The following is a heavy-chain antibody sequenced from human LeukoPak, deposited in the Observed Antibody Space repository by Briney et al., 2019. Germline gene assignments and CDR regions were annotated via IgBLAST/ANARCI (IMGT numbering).Heavy chain of an antibody. J-gene: IGHJ4*02. Sequence: PGGSLRLSCAASGFTFSGSAVHWVRQAPGTGLERVGRIRSKANSYATAYAASVKGRFTIARDDSKNTAYLQMNSLKTEDTAVYYCTRHNVDRPYWGQGTLVTVSS. CDR3: TRHNVDRPY. V-gene: IGHV3-73*01. CDR2: IRSKANSYAT. D-gene: IGHD3-22*01. CDR1: GFTFSGSA.